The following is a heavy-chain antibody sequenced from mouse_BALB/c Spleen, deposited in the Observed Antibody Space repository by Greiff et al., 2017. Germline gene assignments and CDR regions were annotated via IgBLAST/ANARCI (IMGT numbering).Heavy chain of an antibody. J-gene: IGHJ3*01. Sequence: EVQGVESGGGLVKPGGSLKLSCAASGFTFSSYAMSWVRQTPEKRLEWVATISSGGSYTYYPDSVKGRFTISRDNAKNTLYLQMSSLRSEDTAMYYCASLYDYTWFAYWGQGTLVTVSA. V-gene: IGHV5-9-3*01. CDR3: ASLYDYTWFAY. D-gene: IGHD2-4*01. CDR2: ISSGGSYT. CDR1: GFTFSSYA.